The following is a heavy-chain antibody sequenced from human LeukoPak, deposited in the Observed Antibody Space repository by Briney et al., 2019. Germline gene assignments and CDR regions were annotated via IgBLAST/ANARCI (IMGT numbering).Heavy chain of an antibody. J-gene: IGHJ4*02. D-gene: IGHD1-26*01. CDR2: IYYSGST. V-gene: IGHV4-39*01. Sequence: SETLSLTCTVSGGSISSSSYYWGWIRQPPGKGLEWIGSIYYSGSTYYNPSLKSRVTISVDTSKNQFSLKLSSVTAADTAVYYCARGEWELSYWGQGTLVTVFS. CDR1: GGSISSSSYY. CDR3: ARGEWELSY.